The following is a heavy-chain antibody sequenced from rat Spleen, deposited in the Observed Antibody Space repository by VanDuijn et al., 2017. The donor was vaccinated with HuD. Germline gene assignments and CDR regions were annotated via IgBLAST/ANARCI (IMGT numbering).Heavy chain of an antibody. Sequence: EVQLVESGGGLVQPGRSLKLSCAASGFTLSDYFMHWIRQAPTKVLECVTSIGPSGATTNYRDSGKGRFTISRHNTQNTLYLQMNSLRSEDTAPYYGTTVLQGHGFAYWGKGTLVTVSS. CDR2: IGPSGATT. J-gene: IGHJ3*01. V-gene: IGHV5-19*01. CDR1: GFTLSDYF. D-gene: IGHD1-1*01. CDR3: TTVLQGHGFAY.